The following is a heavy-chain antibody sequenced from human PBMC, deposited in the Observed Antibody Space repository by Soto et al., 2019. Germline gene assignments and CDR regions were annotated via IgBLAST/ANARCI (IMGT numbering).Heavy chain of an antibody. CDR2: INHSGNT. J-gene: IGHJ4*02. Sequence: QVQLQQWGAGLLKPSETLSLTCTVYGGSFSDYYWSWIRQPPGKGLEWIGEINHSGNTNYNPSLKSRLTMSVDTSKNQFSLRVSSVTAADTAVYYCARSGHLFDYWGQGTLVTVSS. CDR1: GGSFSDYY. D-gene: IGHD3-10*01. V-gene: IGHV4-34*01. CDR3: ARSGHLFDY.